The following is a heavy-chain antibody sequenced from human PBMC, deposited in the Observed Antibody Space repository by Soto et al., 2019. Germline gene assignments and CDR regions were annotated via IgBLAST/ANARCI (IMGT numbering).Heavy chain of an antibody. CDR2: ITPVFGSV. D-gene: IGHD3-16*02. Sequence: QVRLIQSGPQVRKPGASVRVSCEPSGETFASYNIAPVPQAPGQGLEWMGKITPVFGSVRYRQKFQGRLTITAHRSTGTSHMALSDLRLADSAVYFCASELLSIHADGLAPWGQGTLVTASS. CDR3: ASELLSIHADGLAP. V-gene: IGHV1-69*08. CDR1: GETFASYN. J-gene: IGHJ5*02.